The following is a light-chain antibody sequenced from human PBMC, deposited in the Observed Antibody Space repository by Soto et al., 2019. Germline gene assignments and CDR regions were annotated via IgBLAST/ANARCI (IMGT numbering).Light chain of an antibody. CDR1: SSYVGGYNF. CDR3: SSFAGGNNLL. CDR2: EVS. J-gene: IGLJ2*01. Sequence: QSALTQPPSASGSPGXSXXISCTGTSSYVGGYNFVSWYQQHPGKAPKLLIYEVSKRPSGVPDRFSGSKSDNTASLTVSGLQAEDEADYYCSSFAGGNNLLFGGGTKLTVL. V-gene: IGLV2-8*01.